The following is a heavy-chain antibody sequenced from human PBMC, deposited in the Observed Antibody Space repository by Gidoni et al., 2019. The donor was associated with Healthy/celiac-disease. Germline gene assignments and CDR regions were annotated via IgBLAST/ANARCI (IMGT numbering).Heavy chain of an antibody. D-gene: IGHD2-15*01. CDR2: ISSNGGST. J-gene: IGHJ4*02. CDR1: GFTFSSYA. CDR3: ARSRKESTLFLYYFDY. V-gene: IGHV3-64*01. Sequence: EVQLVESGGGLVQPGGSLRLSCAASGFTFSSYAMHWVRQAPGKGLEYVSAISSNGGSTYYANSVKGRFTISRDNSKNTLYLQMGSLRAEDMAVYYCARSRKESTLFLYYFDYWGQGTLVTVSS.